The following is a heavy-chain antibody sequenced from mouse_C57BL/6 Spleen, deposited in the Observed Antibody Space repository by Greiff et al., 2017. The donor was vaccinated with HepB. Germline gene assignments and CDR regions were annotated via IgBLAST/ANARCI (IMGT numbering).Heavy chain of an antibody. J-gene: IGHJ1*03. V-gene: IGHV1-59*01. CDR3: AREGYYGSSYAGYFDV. Sequence: VQLQQPGAELVRPGTSVKLSCKASGYTFTSYWMHWVKQRPGQGLEWIGVIDPSDSYTNYNQKFKGKATLTVDTSSSTAYLQLSSLTAEDSAVYYCAREGYYGSSYAGYFDVWGTGTTVTVSS. CDR2: IDPSDSYT. D-gene: IGHD1-1*01. CDR1: GYTFTSYW.